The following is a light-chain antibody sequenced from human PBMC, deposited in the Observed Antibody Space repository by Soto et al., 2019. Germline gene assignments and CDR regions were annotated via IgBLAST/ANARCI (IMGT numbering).Light chain of an antibody. CDR2: LGS. V-gene: IGKV2-28*01. CDR3: MQPLHSPFT. CDR1: QSLLHSNGYNY. Sequence: DVVMTQSPLSLPVTPGEPASISCRSSQSLLHSNGYNYLDWYLQKPGQSPQLLIYLGSNRASGVXYXSRGRGSGRDFTLKISRVEAEDVVVYYCMQPLHSPFTFGPGTKVDIK. J-gene: IGKJ3*01.